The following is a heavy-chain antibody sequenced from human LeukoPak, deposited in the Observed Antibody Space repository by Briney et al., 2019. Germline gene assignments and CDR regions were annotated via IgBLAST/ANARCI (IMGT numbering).Heavy chain of an antibody. CDR1: GFTFSDYY. CDR2: ISSSGSTI. D-gene: IGHD2-2*01. CDR3: AREDIVVAPAAIY. J-gene: IGHJ4*02. Sequence: KSGGSLRLSCAASGFTFSDYYMSWIRQAPGKGLEWVSYISSSGSTIYYADSVKGRFTISRDNAKNSLYLQMTSLRAEDTAVYYCAREDIVVAPAAIYWGQGTLVTVSS. V-gene: IGHV3-11*01.